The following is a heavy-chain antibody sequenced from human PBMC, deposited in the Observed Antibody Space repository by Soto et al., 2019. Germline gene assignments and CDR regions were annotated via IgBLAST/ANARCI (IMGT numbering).Heavy chain of an antibody. CDR3: ARDLRDYYDSSGYYYYYGMDV. D-gene: IGHD3-22*01. Sequence: ASVKVSCKASGYTFTGYYMHWVRQAPGQGLAWMGWINPNSGGTNYAQKFQGWVTMTRDTSISTAYMELSRLRSDDTAVYYCARDLRDYYDSSGYYYYYGMDVWGQGTTVTVSS. CDR1: GYTFTGYY. V-gene: IGHV1-2*04. CDR2: INPNSGGT. J-gene: IGHJ6*02.